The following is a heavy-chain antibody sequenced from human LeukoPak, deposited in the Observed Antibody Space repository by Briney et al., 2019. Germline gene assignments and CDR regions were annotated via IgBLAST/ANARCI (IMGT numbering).Heavy chain of an antibody. D-gene: IGHD2-2*01. CDR2: INGSGGST. Sequence: GSLRLSCAASGFTFSSYAMSWGRQAPGEGLEWVSAINGSGGSTYYADSVKGRFTISRDNSKNTLYLQMNSLRAEDTAVYYCAKGPRGDIVVVPAAYFDYWGQGTLVTVSS. CDR3: AKGPRGDIVVVPAAYFDY. CDR1: GFTFSSYA. J-gene: IGHJ4*02. V-gene: IGHV3-23*01.